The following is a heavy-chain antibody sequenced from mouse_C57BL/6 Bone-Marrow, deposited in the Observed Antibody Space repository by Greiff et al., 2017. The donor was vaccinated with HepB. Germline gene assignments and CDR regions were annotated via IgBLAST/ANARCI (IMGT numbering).Heavy chain of an antibody. CDR2: IYPGDGDT. CDR3: ARREIYYDYDDAMDY. D-gene: IGHD2-4*01. V-gene: IGHV1-82*01. J-gene: IGHJ4*01. Sequence: QVQLQQSGPELVKPGASVKISCKASGYAFSSSWMNWVKQRPGKGLEWIGRIYPGDGDTNYHGKFKGKATLTADKYSSTAYMQLSSLTSEDSAVYFCARREIYYDYDDAMDYWGQGTSVTVSS. CDR1: GYAFSSSW.